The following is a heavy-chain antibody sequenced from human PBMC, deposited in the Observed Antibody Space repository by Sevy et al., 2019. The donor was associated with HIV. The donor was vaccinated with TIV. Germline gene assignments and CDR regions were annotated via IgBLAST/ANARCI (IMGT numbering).Heavy chain of an antibody. CDR1: GFTFSSYA. CDR3: ARLPTSRYCSGGSCYSDAFDI. Sequence: GGSLRLSCAASGFTFSSYAMHWVRHAPGKGLEWVAVISYDGSNKYYADSVKGRFTISRDNSKNTLYLQMNSLRAEDTAVYYCARLPTSRYCSGGSCYSDAFDIWGQGTMVTVSS. D-gene: IGHD2-15*01. V-gene: IGHV3-30-3*01. CDR2: ISYDGSNK. J-gene: IGHJ3*02.